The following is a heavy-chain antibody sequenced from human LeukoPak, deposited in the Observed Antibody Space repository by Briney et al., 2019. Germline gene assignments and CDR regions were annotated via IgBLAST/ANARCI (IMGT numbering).Heavy chain of an antibody. CDR1: GFTFSSYS. CDR3: ARGRGSGNYSNWSAP. CDR2: ISTRSSYI. V-gene: IGHV3-21*01. J-gene: IGHJ5*02. D-gene: IGHD3-10*01. Sequence: GGSLRLSCAASGFTFSSYSMNWVRQAPGKGLEWVSSISTRSSYIYYADSVKGRFTISRDNAKNSLYLQMNSLRAEDTAVYYCARGRGSGNYSNWSAPWGKGPLVTVSS.